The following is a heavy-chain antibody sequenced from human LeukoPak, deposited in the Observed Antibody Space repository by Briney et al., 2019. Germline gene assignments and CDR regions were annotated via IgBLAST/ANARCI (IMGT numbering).Heavy chain of an antibody. V-gene: IGHV4-59*01. CDR3: ARLWSEGNWENWFDP. CDR1: GGSISSYY. Sequence: SETLSLTCTVSGGSISSYYWSWIRQPPGKGLDRNGYIYYSGNANYNPSLTRRVTISVETSKNQFSLTLSSVTAGDTAVYYCARLWSEGNWENWFDPWGQGTLVTVSS. D-gene: IGHD3-3*01. CDR2: IYYSGNA. J-gene: IGHJ5*02.